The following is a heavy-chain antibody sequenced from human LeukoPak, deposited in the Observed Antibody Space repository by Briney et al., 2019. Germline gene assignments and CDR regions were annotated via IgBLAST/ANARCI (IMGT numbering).Heavy chain of an antibody. CDR1: GYTFTSYY. CDR2: INPSGGST. CDR3: ATSLYYDFWSGYFAGPDYYYGMDV. D-gene: IGHD3-3*01. J-gene: IGHJ6*02. Sequence: ASVKVSCKASGYTFTSYYMHWVRQAPGQGLEWMGIINPSGGSTSYAQKFQGRVTITADESTSTAYMELSSLRSEDTAVYYCATSLYYDFWSGYFAGPDYYYGMDVWGQGTTVTVSS. V-gene: IGHV1-46*01.